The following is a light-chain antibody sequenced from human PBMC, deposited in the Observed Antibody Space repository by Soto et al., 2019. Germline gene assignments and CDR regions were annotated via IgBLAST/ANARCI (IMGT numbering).Light chain of an antibody. CDR1: QSVSSD. Sequence: EVVMTQSPPTLSVSPGERATLSCRASQSVSSDLAWYQQKPGQAPRLLIYGASTRATDVPARFNDGGSGTEFTLTISSLQSEDVAIYYCQQYNDWPPITFGPGTKVDIK. CDR2: GAS. J-gene: IGKJ3*01. V-gene: IGKV3-15*01. CDR3: QQYNDWPPIT.